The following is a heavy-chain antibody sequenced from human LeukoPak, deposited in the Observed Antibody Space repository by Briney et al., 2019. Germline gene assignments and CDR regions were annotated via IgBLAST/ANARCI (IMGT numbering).Heavy chain of an antibody. CDR2: IINDGSGT. J-gene: IGHJ6*02. Sequence: GGSLRLSCAASGFTFSSCWMHWVRQTPGKGLVWVSRIINDGSGTSYADSVKDRFTISRDNAKNILFLQMNSLRAEDTAVYYCVRGGGCSGWPMRYGTDVWGQGTTVTVSS. D-gene: IGHD6-19*01. V-gene: IGHV3-74*01. CDR1: GFTFSSCW. CDR3: VRGGGCSGWPMRYGTDV.